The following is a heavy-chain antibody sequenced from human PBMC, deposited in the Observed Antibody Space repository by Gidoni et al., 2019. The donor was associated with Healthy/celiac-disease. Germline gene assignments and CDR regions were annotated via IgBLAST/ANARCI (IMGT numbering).Heavy chain of an antibody. V-gene: IGHV3-23*01. CDR2: ISGSGGST. Sequence: EVQLLESGGGLVQPGGSLRLSCAASGFTVSSYAMSWVRQAPGKGLEWVSSISGSGGSTYYADSVKGRFTISRDNSKNTLYLQMNSLRAEDTAVYYCAKAPGSGGIPFDYWGQGTLVTVSS. CDR1: GFTVSSYA. CDR3: AKAPGSGGIPFDY. J-gene: IGHJ4*02. D-gene: IGHD2-15*01.